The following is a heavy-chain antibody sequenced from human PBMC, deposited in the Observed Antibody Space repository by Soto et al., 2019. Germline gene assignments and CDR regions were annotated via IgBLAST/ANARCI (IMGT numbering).Heavy chain of an antibody. CDR1: GGSISSSSYY. D-gene: IGHD3-10*01. J-gene: IGHJ3*02. V-gene: IGHV4-39*01. CDR2: IYYSGST. Sequence: SETLSLTCTVSGGSISSSSYYWGWIRQPPGKGLEWIGSIYYSGSTYYNPSLKSRVTISVDTSKNQFSLKLSSVTAADTAVYYCARHRGFSAFDTWGQGTMVTVSS. CDR3: ARHRGFSAFDT.